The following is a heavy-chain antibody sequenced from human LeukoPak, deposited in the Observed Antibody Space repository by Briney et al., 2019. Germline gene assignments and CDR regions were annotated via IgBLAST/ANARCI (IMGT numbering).Heavy chain of an antibody. D-gene: IGHD1-26*01. V-gene: IGHV4-4*02. CDR1: GDSISSSNW. J-gene: IGHJ4*02. CDR3: ARASRENSGSYYYFDY. CDR2: IYHSGST. Sequence: IPSETLFLTCAVSGDSISSSNWWSWVRPPPGKGLEWIGEIYHSGSTNYNPSLKSRVTISVGKSKNHFSLKLSSVTAADTAIYYCARASRENSGSYYYFDYWGQGTLITVSS.